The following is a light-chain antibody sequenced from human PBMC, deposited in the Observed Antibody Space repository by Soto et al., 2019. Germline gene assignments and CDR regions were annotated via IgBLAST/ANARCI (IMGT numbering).Light chain of an antibody. CDR3: QQYDASPPT. J-gene: IGKJ3*01. V-gene: IGKV3-20*01. CDR2: GAS. Sequence: EIVLTQSPGTLSLSPGERATLSCTASQSVSSSYLAWYQQKPGQAPRLLIYGASSRATGIPDRFSGGGSGTDFTLTISRLEPEDFAVYYCQQYDASPPTFGPGTNVDIK. CDR1: QSVSSSY.